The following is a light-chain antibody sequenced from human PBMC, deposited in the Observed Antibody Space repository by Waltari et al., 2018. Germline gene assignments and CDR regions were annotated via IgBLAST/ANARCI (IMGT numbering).Light chain of an antibody. J-gene: IGKJ1*01. V-gene: IGKV4-1*01. Sequence: DIVMTQFPDSLAVSLGERATINCKSSQSVLYRSNNKEYLAWYQQKPGRPAKLLIYWASTRESGVPDRCSGSGSGTDFTLTISSLQAEDVAVYYCQQYCTTPTFGQGTKVEIK. CDR3: QQYCTTPT. CDR1: QSVLYRSNNKEY. CDR2: WAS.